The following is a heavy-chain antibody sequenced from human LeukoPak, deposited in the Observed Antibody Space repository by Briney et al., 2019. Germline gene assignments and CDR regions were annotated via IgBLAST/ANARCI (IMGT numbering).Heavy chain of an antibody. J-gene: IGHJ4*02. D-gene: IGHD3-16*02. CDR1: HYTFRNYG. V-gene: IGHV7-4-1*02. CDR3: ARAYQRLGELSLPDY. Sequence: ASVEVSCKTSHYTFRNYGIIWVRQAPGQGLEWMGWIHPSTGNPTYAQGFTGRFVFSLDTSVSTTYLQISSLKAEDTAVYYCARAYQRLGELSLPDYWGQGTLVTVSS. CDR2: IHPSTGNP.